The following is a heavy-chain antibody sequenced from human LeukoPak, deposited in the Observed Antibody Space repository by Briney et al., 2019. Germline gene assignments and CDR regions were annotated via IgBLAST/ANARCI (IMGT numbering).Heavy chain of an antibody. CDR2: VSNSGST. J-gene: IGHJ6*03. Sequence: SETLSLTCTVSNDSIKDYYWNWIRQPPGKGLEWIGFVSNSGSTNYNPSLKSRVTISVDTSKNEFSLKLSSVTAADTAVYYCARAGQQLRYYYYYYMDVWGKGTTVTVSS. D-gene: IGHD6-13*01. V-gene: IGHV4-59*12. CDR1: NDSIKDYY. CDR3: ARAGQQLRYYYYYYMDV.